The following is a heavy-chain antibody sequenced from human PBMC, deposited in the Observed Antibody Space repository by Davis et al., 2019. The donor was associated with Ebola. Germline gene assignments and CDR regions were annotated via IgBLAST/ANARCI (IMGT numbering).Heavy chain of an antibody. CDR3: ARGGGTISVSGVVA. D-gene: IGHD5-24*01. CDR2: MWYDGSKQ. Sequence: PGGSLRLSCAASGFTFSRSGMHWVRQAQGKGLEWVAVMWYDGSKQYYAESVEGRFTISRDTSTNTLYLQLNSLRAEDTAVYYCARGGGTISVSGVVAWGQGTTVTVSS. V-gene: IGHV3-33*01. CDR1: GFTFSRSG. J-gene: IGHJ6*02.